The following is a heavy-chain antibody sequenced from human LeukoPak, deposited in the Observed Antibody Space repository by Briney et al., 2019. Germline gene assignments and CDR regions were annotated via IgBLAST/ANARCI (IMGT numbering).Heavy chain of an antibody. J-gene: IGHJ4*02. D-gene: IGHD4-17*01. CDR3: ARGGGYGDLIPFDY. CDR2: INGVNANT. Sequence: ASVKVSCKASGCTFTTYAMHWVRQAPGQMLEWLGWINGVNANTRYSQKLQGRVTITWDTAASTAYVELSSLRSEDTAVYHCARGGGYGDLIPFDYWGQGTLVTVSS. CDR1: GCTFTTYA. V-gene: IGHV1-3*01.